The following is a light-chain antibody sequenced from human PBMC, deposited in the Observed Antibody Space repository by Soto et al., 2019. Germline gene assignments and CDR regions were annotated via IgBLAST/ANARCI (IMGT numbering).Light chain of an antibody. Sequence: QSVLTQPPSASGTPGQRVTISCSGTSSNIGGNTVNWYQQFPGTAPRLLIYSNDQRPSGVPDRFSGSKSGTSASLAISGLQSEDEAEYYCAAWDDSLIAYVFGTGTKVTVL. CDR2: SND. CDR1: SSNIGGNT. J-gene: IGLJ1*01. CDR3: AAWDDSLIAYV. V-gene: IGLV1-44*01.